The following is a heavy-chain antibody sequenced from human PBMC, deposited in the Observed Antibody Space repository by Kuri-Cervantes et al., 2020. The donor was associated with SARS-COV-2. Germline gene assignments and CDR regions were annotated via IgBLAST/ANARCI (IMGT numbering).Heavy chain of an antibody. CDR1: GGSISSGSYY. V-gene: IGHV4-61*02. CDR3: ARVGNSGSYYDYYYMDV. J-gene: IGHJ6*03. Sequence: LRLSCTVSGGSISSGSYYWSWIRQPAGKGLEWTGRIYTSGSTNYNPSLKSRVTISVDTSKNQFSLKLSSVTAADTAVYYCARVGNSGSYYDYYYMDVWGKGTTVTVSS. CDR2: IYTSGST. D-gene: IGHD1-26*01.